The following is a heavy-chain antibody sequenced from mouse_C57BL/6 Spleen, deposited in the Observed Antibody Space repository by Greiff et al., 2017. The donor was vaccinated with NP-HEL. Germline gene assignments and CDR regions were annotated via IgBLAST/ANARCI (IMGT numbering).Heavy chain of an antibody. CDR2: INPNNGGT. V-gene: IGHV1-26*01. CDR3: ARSWGNSNTWFAY. J-gene: IGHJ3*01. D-gene: IGHD2-5*01. CDR1: GYTFTDYY. Sequence: EVQLQQSGPELVKPGASVKISCKASGYTFTDYYMNWVKQSHGKSLEWIGDINPNNGGTSYIQKFKGKATLTVDKSSSTAYMELRSLTSEDSAVYYCARSWGNSNTWFAYWGQGTLVTVSA.